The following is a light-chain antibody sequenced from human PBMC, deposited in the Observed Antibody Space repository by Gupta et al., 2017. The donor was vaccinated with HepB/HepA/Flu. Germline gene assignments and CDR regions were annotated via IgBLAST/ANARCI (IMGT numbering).Light chain of an antibody. J-gene: IGLJ2*01. CDR1: SPNIGAGYD. V-gene: IGLV1-40*01. CDR3: QSYDSSLSGSVV. CDR2: GNS. Sequence: QSVLTQPPSVSRAPGHRVTISCTGSSPNIGAGYDLHWYQQLPGTAPKLLIYGNSNRPSGVPDRFSGSKSGTSASLAITGLQAEDEADYYCQSYDSSLSGSVVFGGGTKLTVL.